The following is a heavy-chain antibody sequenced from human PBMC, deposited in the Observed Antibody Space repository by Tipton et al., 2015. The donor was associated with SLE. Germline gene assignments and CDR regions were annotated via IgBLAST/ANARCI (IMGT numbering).Heavy chain of an antibody. V-gene: IGHV4-39*07. CDR2: FYYSGST. Sequence: TLSLTCTVSGASISSNSYYWGWIRQPPGKGLEWIGNFYYSGSTYYNPSLKSRVTISVDTSKNQFSLKLSSVTAADTAVYYCARGGRPDSSGYFPFNYWGQGTLVTVSS. CDR1: GASISSNSYY. J-gene: IGHJ4*02. D-gene: IGHD3-22*01. CDR3: ARGGRPDSSGYFPFNY.